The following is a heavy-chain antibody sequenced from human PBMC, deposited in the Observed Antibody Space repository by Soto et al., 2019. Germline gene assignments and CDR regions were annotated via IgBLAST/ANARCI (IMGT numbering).Heavy chain of an antibody. D-gene: IGHD1-7*01. CDR3: AHSSFVPGGTPTYYYYMDV. J-gene: IGHJ6*03. Sequence: SGPTLVKPTQTLTLTCTFSGFSLSTSGVGVGWIRQPPGKALEWLALIYWDDDKRYSPSLKSRLTITKDTSKNQVVLTMTNMDPVDTATYYCAHSSFVPGGTPTYYYYMDVWGKGTTVTVSS. CDR2: IYWDDDK. V-gene: IGHV2-5*02. CDR1: GFSLSTSGVG.